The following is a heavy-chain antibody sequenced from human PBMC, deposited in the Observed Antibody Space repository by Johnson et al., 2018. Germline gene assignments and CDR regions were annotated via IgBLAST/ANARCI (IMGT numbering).Heavy chain of an antibody. Sequence: VQLVESGGGLVQXGGSXRLXCAASGFTFSSYAMSWVRQAPGKGPEWVPAISGSGGSTYYADSVKGRFTISRDKAKTSLYLQMNSLRAEDTAVYYCAKDWDIAAVGTGGYFHHWGQGTLVTVSS. CDR2: ISGSGGST. V-gene: IGHV3-23*04. CDR1: GFTFSSYA. J-gene: IGHJ1*01. CDR3: AKDWDIAAVGTGGYFHH. D-gene: IGHD6-13*01.